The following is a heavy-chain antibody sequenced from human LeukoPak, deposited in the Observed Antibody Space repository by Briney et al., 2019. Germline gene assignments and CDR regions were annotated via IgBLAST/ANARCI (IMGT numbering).Heavy chain of an antibody. D-gene: IGHD3-10*01. CDR1: GFTIMNSA. Sequence: GGSLRLSCAASGFTIMNSAMNWVRQAPGKGLEWVAVISYDGSNKYYPDSVKGRFTISRDNSKNTLYLQMNSLRAEDTAVYYCAKDGGFYGSGSYYLGPLAFPLSAPDYWGQGTLVTVSS. CDR2: ISYDGSNK. J-gene: IGHJ4*02. CDR3: AKDGGFYGSGSYYLGPLAFPLSAPDY. V-gene: IGHV3-30*18.